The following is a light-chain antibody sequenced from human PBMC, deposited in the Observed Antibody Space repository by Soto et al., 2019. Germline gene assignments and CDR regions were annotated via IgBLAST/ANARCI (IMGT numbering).Light chain of an antibody. J-gene: IGKJ2*01. Sequence: DIQMTQSPSTLSASVGDGVTITCRASQNISVWLAWYQQRPGKAPKFLIYDASNLKTGVSSRFSGSGSGTEFTLTIRSLQPDDFATYYCQQYDSSSPTFGQGTKLEIK. CDR1: QNISVW. V-gene: IGKV1-5*01. CDR2: DAS. CDR3: QQYDSSSPT.